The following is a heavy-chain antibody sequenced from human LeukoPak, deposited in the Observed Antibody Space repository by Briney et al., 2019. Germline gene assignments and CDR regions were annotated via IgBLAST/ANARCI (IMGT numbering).Heavy chain of an antibody. CDR2: MNPNRGNT. V-gene: IGHV1-8*01. Sequence: ASVKDSCKASGYTFTSYVINWVRQATGQGLEWMGWMNPNRGNTGYAQKFQGKVTMTRNTSISKAYIELSSLRSGDTAVYYCARSRYSGWYYDYWGQGTLVTVSS. CDR1: GYTFTSYV. D-gene: IGHD6-19*01. CDR3: ARSRYSGWYYDY. J-gene: IGHJ4*02.